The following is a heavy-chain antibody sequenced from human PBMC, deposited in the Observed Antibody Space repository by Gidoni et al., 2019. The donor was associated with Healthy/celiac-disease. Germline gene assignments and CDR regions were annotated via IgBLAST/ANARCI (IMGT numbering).Heavy chain of an antibody. CDR3: ARHVEYWDTAMVREFDY. V-gene: IGHV5-10-1*03. J-gene: IGHJ4*02. Sequence: EVQLVQSGAVVKKPGESLRISCKGSGYSFTSYWISWVRQMPGKGLEWMGRIDPSDSYTNYSPSFQGHVTISADKSISTAYLQWSSLKASDTAMYYCARHVEYWDTAMVREFDYWGQGTLVTVSS. CDR2: IDPSDSYT. CDR1: GYSFTSYW. D-gene: IGHD5-18*01.